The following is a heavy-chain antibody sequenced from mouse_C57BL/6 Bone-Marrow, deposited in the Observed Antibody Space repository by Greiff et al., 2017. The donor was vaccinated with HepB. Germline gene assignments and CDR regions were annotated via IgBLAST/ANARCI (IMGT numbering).Heavy chain of an antibody. Sequence: QVQLQQPGAELVKPGASVKLSCKASGYTFTSYWMHWVKQRPGQGLEWIGMIHPNSGSTNYNEKFKSKATLTVDKSSTTAYMQLSSLTSEDSAVYYCARGGVYDGYYWFAYWGQGTLVTVSA. CDR1: GYTFTSYW. J-gene: IGHJ3*01. V-gene: IGHV1-64*01. CDR3: ARGGVYDGYYWFAY. CDR2: IHPNSGST. D-gene: IGHD2-3*01.